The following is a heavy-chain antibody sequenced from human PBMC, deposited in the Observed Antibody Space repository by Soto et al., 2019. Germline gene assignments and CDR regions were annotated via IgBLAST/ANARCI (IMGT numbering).Heavy chain of an antibody. Sequence: QVQLVQSGAEVRKPGASVKISCKASGYTFTSYAIHWLRQAPGQRLEWMGWINGGAGDTRYSVNFRGRVTFTRDKAAATAFMDLSSLSSADTAIYYCARSPSRMAAETQLDPWGQGTLVTVSS. D-gene: IGHD6-6*01. CDR2: INGGAGDT. J-gene: IGHJ5*02. CDR1: GYTFTSYA. V-gene: IGHV1-3*01. CDR3: ARSPSRMAAETQLDP.